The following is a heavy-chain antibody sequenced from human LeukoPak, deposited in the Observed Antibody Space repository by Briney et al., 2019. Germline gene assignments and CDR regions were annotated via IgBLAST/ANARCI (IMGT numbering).Heavy chain of an antibody. Sequence: GGSLRLSCAASGFTVCSKYMSWVREAPGKGVEWVSVIYSGGSTYYGDSVKGRFTVSRDNSKNTLYLQMNSLRAEDTAVYYCAREGSGWSGFDNWGQGTRVTVSS. V-gene: IGHV3-53*01. CDR1: GFTVCSKY. J-gene: IGHJ4*02. D-gene: IGHD6-19*01. CDR2: IYSGGST. CDR3: AREGSGWSGFDN.